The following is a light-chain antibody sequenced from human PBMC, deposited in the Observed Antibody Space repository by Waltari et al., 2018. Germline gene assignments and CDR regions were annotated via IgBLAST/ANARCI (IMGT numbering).Light chain of an antibody. CDR3: QQFGGSPIYT. V-gene: IGKV3-20*01. J-gene: IGKJ2*01. CDR2: KTS. CDR1: QSVDSTY. Sequence: EVVLTQSPRTLSLYRGERATLSCRASQSVDSTYLACYQQKPGQAPTLLIYKTSTRATGIPERFSGSGSGTDFSLNINILEPGDSAVYYCQQFGGSPIYTFGLGTKLEIK.